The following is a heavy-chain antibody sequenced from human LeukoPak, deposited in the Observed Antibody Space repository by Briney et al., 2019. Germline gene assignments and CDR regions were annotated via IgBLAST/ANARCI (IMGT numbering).Heavy chain of an antibody. V-gene: IGHV4-30-2*01. CDR3: ARGFHSSGWRLYYFDY. CDR1: GGSISSGGYS. Sequence: PSETLSLTCAVSGGSISSGGYSWSWIRQPPGKGLEWIGYIYHSGSTYYNPSLKSRVTISVDRSKNQFSLKLSSVTAADTAVYYCARGFHSSGWRLYYFDYWGREPWSPSPQ. CDR2: IYHSGST. D-gene: IGHD6-19*01. J-gene: IGHJ4*02.